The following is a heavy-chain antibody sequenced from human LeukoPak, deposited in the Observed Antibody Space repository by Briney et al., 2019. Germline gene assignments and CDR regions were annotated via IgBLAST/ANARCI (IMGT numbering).Heavy chain of an antibody. CDR3: ARFSTGYSYAPIDY. CDR2: IIPIFGTA. V-gene: IGHV1-69*13. Sequence: ASVKVSCKASVHPYSIHAISGVRQAPGQGLEWMGGIIPIFGTANYAQKFQGRVTITADESKSTAYRELSSLIPVEKAEYYCARFSTGYSYAPIDYWGQGTLVTVSS. J-gene: IGHJ4*02. CDR1: VHPYSIHA. D-gene: IGHD5-18*01.